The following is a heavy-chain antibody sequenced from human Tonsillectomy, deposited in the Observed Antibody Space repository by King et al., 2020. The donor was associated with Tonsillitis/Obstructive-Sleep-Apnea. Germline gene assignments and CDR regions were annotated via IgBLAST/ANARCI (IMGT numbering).Heavy chain of an antibody. V-gene: IGHV4-59*08. CDR3: ARLKPDIVVVPPPISFWFYP. Sequence: LQLQESGPGLVKPSETLSLTCTVSDGAISSYYWNWIRQAPGKGLEWIGYIHYSGSTNYNPSLKSQVTISIDTSKNRFFLNLSSVSATDTAVYCCARLKPDIVVVPPPISFWFYPWGPGALVTVSS. D-gene: IGHD2-2*01. CDR2: IHYSGST. CDR1: DGAISSYY. J-gene: IGHJ5*02.